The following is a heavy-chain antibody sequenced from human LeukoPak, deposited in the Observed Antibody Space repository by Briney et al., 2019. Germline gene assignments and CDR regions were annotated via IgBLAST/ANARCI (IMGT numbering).Heavy chain of an antibody. V-gene: IGHV4-61*01. CDR2: ISYTGTT. Sequence: PSETLSLTCTVSGDSVSSGSYYWSCIRQSPGKRLEWIGYISYTGTTNYNPSLRSRVTISVDMSKNQIFLKLNSVTAADTAVYHCASHSGGRYRDDALDIWGQGTMVTVSS. CDR1: GDSVSSGSYY. D-gene: IGHD3-10*01. J-gene: IGHJ3*02. CDR3: ASHSGGRYRDDALDI.